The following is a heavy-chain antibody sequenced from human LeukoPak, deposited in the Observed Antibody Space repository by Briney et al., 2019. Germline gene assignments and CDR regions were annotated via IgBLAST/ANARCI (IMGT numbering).Heavy chain of an antibody. CDR2: ISHSGSN. CDR3: ARRYCSGGSCYMRVYYGMDV. CDR1: SGSFSGYY. D-gene: IGHD2-15*01. V-gene: IGHV4-34*01. J-gene: IGHJ6*04. Sequence: SETLSLTCAVSSGSFSGYYWSWVRQAPGKGLEWIGEISHSGSNKYNASLNLRVILSFHTSKNQFSLRLSSVSAADTAVYFCARRYCSGGSCYMRVYYGMDVWATGTTVSVSS.